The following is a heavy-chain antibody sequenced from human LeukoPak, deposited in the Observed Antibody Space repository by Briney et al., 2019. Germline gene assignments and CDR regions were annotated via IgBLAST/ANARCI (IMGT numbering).Heavy chain of an antibody. Sequence: ASVKVSCKASGYTFTGYYMHWVRQAPGQGLEWMGWINPNSGSTNYAQKFQGRVTMTRDTSISTAYMELSRLRSDDTAVYYCARLPGGLGYCSSTSCYTDDYWGQGTLVTVSS. J-gene: IGHJ4*02. D-gene: IGHD2-2*02. V-gene: IGHV1-2*02. CDR1: GYTFTGYY. CDR2: INPNSGST. CDR3: ARLPGGLGYCSSTSCYTDDY.